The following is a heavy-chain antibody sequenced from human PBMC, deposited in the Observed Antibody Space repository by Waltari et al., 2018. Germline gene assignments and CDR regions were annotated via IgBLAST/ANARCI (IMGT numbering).Heavy chain of an antibody. CDR3: SLLLARRHDYFDY. CDR1: GGSFSGSS. CDR2: INHSGST. J-gene: IGHJ4*02. Sequence: QVQLQQWGAGLLQPSETLSLTCAVYGGSFSGSSWSWMRQPPGKGLEWIGEINHSGSTNYNPSLKSRVTISVDTSKNQFSLKLSSVTAADTAVYYCSLLLARRHDYFDYWGQGTLVTVSS. D-gene: IGHD6-6*01. V-gene: IGHV4-34*01.